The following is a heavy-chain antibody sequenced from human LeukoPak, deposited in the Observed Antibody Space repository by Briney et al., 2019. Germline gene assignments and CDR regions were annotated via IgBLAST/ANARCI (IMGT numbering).Heavy chain of an antibody. V-gene: IGHV4-61*05. Sequence: PSETLSLTCTVSGGSISSSNYYWGWIRQPPGKGLEWIGYIYNSGSTNYNPSLKSRVTISVDTSKNQFSLKVSSVTAADTAVYYCARVSGYVDSWGQGTLVTVSS. CDR3: ARVSGYVDS. J-gene: IGHJ5*01. D-gene: IGHD5-12*01. CDR1: GGSISSSNYY. CDR2: IYNSGST.